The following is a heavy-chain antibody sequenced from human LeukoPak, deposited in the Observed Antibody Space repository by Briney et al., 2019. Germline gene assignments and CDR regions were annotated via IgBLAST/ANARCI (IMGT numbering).Heavy chain of an antibody. CDR3: ARDNDSRDPPHFDY. CDR2: INPNSGGT. Sequence: ASVKVSCKASGYTFTGYYMHWVRQAPGQGLEWMGWINPNSGGTKYAQKFQGRVTMTRDTSITTVYMELSRLRSDDTAVYYCARDNDSRDPPHFDYWGQGTLVTVSS. D-gene: IGHD3-16*01. CDR1: GYTFTGYY. V-gene: IGHV1-2*02. J-gene: IGHJ4*02.